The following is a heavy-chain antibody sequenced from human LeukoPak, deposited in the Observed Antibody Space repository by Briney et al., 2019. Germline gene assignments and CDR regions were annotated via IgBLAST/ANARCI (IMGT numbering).Heavy chain of an antibody. CDR2: INPNGGT. D-gene: IGHD4-17*01. CDR1: GGSISGFY. CDR3: ASEYGDLDY. J-gene: IGHJ4*02. V-gene: IGHV4-4*07. Sequence: SETLSLTCTVSGGSISGFYWSCIRQPAGKGLEWIGRINPNGGTNYNPSLKSRVTMSTDTSSNKFSLKLRSVTAADTAVYYCASEYGDLDYWGRGTLVTVSS.